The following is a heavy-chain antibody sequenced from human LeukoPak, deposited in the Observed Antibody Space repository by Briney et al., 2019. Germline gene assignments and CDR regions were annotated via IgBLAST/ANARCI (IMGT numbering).Heavy chain of an antibody. CDR3: ARGVPGAAWIAAAGIADPTRNFDY. Sequence: GASVKVSCKASGGTFSSYAISWVRQAPGQGLEWMGWISAYNGNTNYAQKLQGRVTMTTDTSTSTAYMELRSLRSDDTAVYYCARGVPGAAWIAAAGIADPTRNFDYWGQGTLVTVSS. CDR1: GGTFSSYA. D-gene: IGHD6-13*01. CDR2: ISAYNGNT. V-gene: IGHV1-18*01. J-gene: IGHJ4*02.